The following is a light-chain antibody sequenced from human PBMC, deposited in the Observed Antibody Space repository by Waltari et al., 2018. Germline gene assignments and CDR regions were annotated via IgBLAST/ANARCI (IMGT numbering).Light chain of an antibody. CDR3: QMYVRLPVT. J-gene: IGKJ1*01. CDR1: QSVGRS. Sequence: EIVLTQSPGTLSSSPGERVTISCRASQSVGRSLAWYQQRPGQAPRLLIYDAFTRATGVADRFSGSGSGTDFSLTISRLDPEDFAVYYCQMYVRLPVTFGQGTKVEIK. CDR2: DAF. V-gene: IGKV3-20*01.